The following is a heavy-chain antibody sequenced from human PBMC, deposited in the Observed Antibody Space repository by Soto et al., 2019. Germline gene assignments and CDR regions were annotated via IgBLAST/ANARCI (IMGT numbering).Heavy chain of an antibody. J-gene: IGHJ3*02. V-gene: IGHV1-3*01. CDR3: ARFRIVVVVAATSQAFDI. CDR1: GYTFTSYA. CDR2: INAGNGNT. D-gene: IGHD2-15*01. Sequence: QVQLMQSGAEVKKPGASVKVSCKASGYTFTSYAMHWVRQAPGLRLEWMGWINAGNGNTKYSQKFQGRVTITRDTSASTAYMELSSLRSEDTAVYYCARFRIVVVVAATSQAFDIWGQGTMVTVSS.